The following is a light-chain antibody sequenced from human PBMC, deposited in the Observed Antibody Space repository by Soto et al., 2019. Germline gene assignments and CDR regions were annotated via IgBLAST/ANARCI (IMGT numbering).Light chain of an antibody. J-gene: IGKJ5*01. V-gene: IGKV1-39*01. Sequence: DIQMTQSPFSLSAPVGDRVTITCRASQSISNYLNWYQQKQGKAPKLLIYAASTLQSGVPSRFSGSGSWTDFTLTISSLQPEDSATYYFQQSYDTPIIFGQGTRLDSK. CDR3: QQSYDTPII. CDR1: QSISNY. CDR2: AAS.